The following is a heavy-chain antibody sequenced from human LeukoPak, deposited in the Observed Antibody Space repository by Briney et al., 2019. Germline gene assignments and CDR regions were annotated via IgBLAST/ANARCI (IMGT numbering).Heavy chain of an antibody. D-gene: IGHD2-8*02. CDR3: TRSTGWYNTFDY. J-gene: IGHJ4*02. Sequence: GGSLRLSCAASGFTFSSYAMHWVRQAPGKGLEWVAVISYDGSNKYYADSVKGRFTISRDNAKKSVYLQMNSLRVEDMAFYYCTRSTGWYNTFDYWGQGALVTISS. CDR2: ISYDGSNK. CDR1: GFTFSSYA. V-gene: IGHV3-30*04.